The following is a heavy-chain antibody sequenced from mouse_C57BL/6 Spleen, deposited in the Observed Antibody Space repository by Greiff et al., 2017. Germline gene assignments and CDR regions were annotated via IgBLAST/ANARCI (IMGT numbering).Heavy chain of an antibody. CDR2: IRLKSDNYAT. Sequence: EVKLVESGGGLVQPGGSMKLSCVASGFTFSNYWMNWVRQSPEKGLEWVAQIRLKSDNYATHYAESVKGRFTISRDDSKSSVYLQMNNLRAEDTGIYYCTEDGNYAGPAFAYWGQGTLVTVSA. J-gene: IGHJ3*01. D-gene: IGHD2-1*01. CDR3: TEDGNYAGPAFAY. CDR1: GFTFSNYW. V-gene: IGHV6-3*01.